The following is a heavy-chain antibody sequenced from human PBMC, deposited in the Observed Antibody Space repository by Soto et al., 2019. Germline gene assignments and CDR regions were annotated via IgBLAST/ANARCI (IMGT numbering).Heavy chain of an antibody. Sequence: GGSLRLSCAASGFTFSSYIMNGVRQAPGKGLEWVSSIRSDSSYIYYADSVKGRFTISRDNAENALYLQMNSLRAEDTAVYYCGRKGYGDYGGMDVWGQGTTVTVSS. CDR2: IRSDSSYI. D-gene: IGHD4-17*01. J-gene: IGHJ6*02. V-gene: IGHV3-21*01. CDR1: GFTFSSYI. CDR3: GRKGYGDYGGMDV.